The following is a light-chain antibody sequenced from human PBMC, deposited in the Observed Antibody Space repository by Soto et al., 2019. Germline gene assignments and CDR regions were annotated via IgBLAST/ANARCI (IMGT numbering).Light chain of an antibody. Sequence: DIQMTQSPSTLSASVGDRVTITCRASQSISSWLAWYQQKPGKAPNLLIYKASSLESGVPSRFSGSGSGTEFPLTISSLQPDDFATYSCQQYNSYSRPFGQGTKVEIK. CDR3: QQYNSYSRP. V-gene: IGKV1-5*03. J-gene: IGKJ1*01. CDR2: KAS. CDR1: QSISSW.